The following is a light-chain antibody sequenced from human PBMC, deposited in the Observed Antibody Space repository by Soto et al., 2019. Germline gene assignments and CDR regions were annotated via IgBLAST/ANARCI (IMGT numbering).Light chain of an antibody. CDR1: QSLVHSDGDIY. Sequence: DVVMTQSPLSLPVTLGQPASVSCRSSQSLVHSDGDIYLNWFQQRPGQSPRRLIYKVSNRDSGVPDRFSGSGSGTDFTLKISRVEAEDVGVYYCMQGRHWPWTFGQGTKVEIK. J-gene: IGKJ1*01. CDR2: KVS. CDR3: MQGRHWPWT. V-gene: IGKV2-30*02.